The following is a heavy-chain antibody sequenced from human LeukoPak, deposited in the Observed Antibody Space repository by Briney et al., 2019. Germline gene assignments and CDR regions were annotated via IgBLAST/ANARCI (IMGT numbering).Heavy chain of an antibody. CDR3: AKKGQADDGGKPD. CDR1: GFTFSIYD. V-gene: IGHV3-23*01. Sequence: GGSLRLSCATSGFTFSIYDLSWVRQAPGKGLECVSAIDRGVGSTYYADSVKGRFTISRDNSKNTLHLQMNNLRVDDTAVYYCAKKGQADDGGKPDWGQGTLVTVSS. CDR2: IDRGVGST. J-gene: IGHJ4*02.